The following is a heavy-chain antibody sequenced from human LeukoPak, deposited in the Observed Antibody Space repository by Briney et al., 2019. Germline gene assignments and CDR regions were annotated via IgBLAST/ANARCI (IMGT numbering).Heavy chain of an antibody. J-gene: IGHJ6*02. Sequence: PSETLSLTCTVSGGSISSYYWSWIRQPPGKGLEWIGYIYYSGGTNYNPSLKSRVTISVDTSKNQFSLKLSSVTAADTAVYYCARSHPSGRRYYYYGMDVWGQGTTVTVSS. CDR1: GGSISSYY. V-gene: IGHV4-59*01. CDR2: IYYSGGT. D-gene: IGHD6-19*01. CDR3: ARSHPSGRRYYYYGMDV.